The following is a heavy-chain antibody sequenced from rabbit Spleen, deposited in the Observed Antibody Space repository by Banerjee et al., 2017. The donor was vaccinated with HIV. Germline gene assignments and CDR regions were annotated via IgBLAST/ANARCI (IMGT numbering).Heavy chain of an antibody. D-gene: IGHD4-1*01. CDR1: GFAFNSVYD. CDR2: IYSTIHYT. V-gene: IGHV1S45*01. CDR3: ARDGSGWGANFNL. J-gene: IGHJ4*01. Sequence: QEQLVESGGGLVQPEGSLTLTCTASGFAFNSVYDMCWVRQAPGKGLEWIGYIYSTIHYTYYATWAKGRFTISKTSSTTVTLQMTSLTAADTATYFCARDGSGWGANFNLWGPGTLVTVS.